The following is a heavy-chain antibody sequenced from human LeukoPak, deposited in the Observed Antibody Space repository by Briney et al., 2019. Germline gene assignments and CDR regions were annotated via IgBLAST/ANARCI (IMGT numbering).Heavy chain of an antibody. CDR3: AKDSGWLQFRIDY. CDR1: GFTFSSYG. CDR2: ISYDGSNK. V-gene: IGHV3-30*18. D-gene: IGHD5-24*01. Sequence: PGGSLRLSCAASGFTFSSYGMHWVRQAPGKGLEWVAVISYDGSNKYYADSVKGRFTISRDNSKNTLYLQMNSLRAEDTAVYYCAKDSGWLQFRIDYWGQGTLVTVSS. J-gene: IGHJ4*02.